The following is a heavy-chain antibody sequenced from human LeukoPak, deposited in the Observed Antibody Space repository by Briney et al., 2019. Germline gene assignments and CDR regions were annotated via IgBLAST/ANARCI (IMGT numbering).Heavy chain of an antibody. D-gene: IGHD3-10*01. CDR2: INHSGST. CDR1: GGSFSGYY. CDR3: ARGWRITMVRGVIPNRYFDY. V-gene: IGHV4-34*01. Sequence: SETLSLTCAVYGGSFSGYYWSWIRQPPGKGLEWTGEINHSGSTNYNPSLKSRVTISVDTSKNQFSLKLSSVTAADTAVYYCARGWRITMVRGVIPNRYFDYWGQGTLVTVSS. J-gene: IGHJ4*02.